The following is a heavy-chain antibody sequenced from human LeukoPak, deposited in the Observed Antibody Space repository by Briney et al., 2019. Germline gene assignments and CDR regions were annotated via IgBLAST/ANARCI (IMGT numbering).Heavy chain of an antibody. CDR1: GFTFSNYY. D-gene: IGHD5-24*01. CDR2: FSGSGGDT. Sequence: GGSLRLSCAASGFTFSNYYMTWVRQAPGKGLEWVSAFSGSGGDTYYADSVKGRFTISRDNSKNTLYLQMNSLRAEDTAVYYCARAGPTRNGLMSPYYYYMDVWGKGTTVTVSS. V-gene: IGHV3-23*01. J-gene: IGHJ6*03. CDR3: ARAGPTRNGLMSPYYYYMDV.